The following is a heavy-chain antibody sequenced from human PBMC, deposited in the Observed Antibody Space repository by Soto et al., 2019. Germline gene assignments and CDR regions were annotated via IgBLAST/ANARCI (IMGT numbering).Heavy chain of an antibody. J-gene: IGHJ4*02. V-gene: IGHV1-69*02. CDR1: GGTFSSYT. CDR3: ARGEKFQGGLGYCSGGSCYGLNY. Sequence: SCKASGGTFSSYTISWVRQAPGQGLEWMGRIIPILGIANYAQKFQGRVTITADKSTSTAYMELSSLRSEDTAVYYCARGEKFQGGLGYCSGGSCYGLNYWGQGTLVTVSS. D-gene: IGHD2-15*01. CDR2: IIPILGIA.